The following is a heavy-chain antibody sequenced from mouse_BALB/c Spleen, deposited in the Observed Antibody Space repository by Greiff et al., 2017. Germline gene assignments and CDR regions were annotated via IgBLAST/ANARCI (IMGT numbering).Heavy chain of an antibody. J-gene: IGHJ3*01. CDR1: GYSITSDYA. D-gene: IGHD2-2*01. Sequence: ESGPGLVKPSRSLSLTCTVTGYSITSDYAWNWIRQFPGNKLEWMGYISYSGSTSYNPSLKSRISITRDTSKNQFFLQLNSVTTEDTATYYCALYGYASFAYWGQGTLVTVSA. CDR3: ALYGYASFAY. CDR2: ISYSGST. V-gene: IGHV3-2*02.